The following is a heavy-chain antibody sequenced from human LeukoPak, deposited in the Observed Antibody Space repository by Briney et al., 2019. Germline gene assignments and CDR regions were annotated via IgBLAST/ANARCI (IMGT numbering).Heavy chain of an antibody. V-gene: IGHV3-49*04. D-gene: IGHD2-15*01. CDR3: TRVPRYCSGGSCYSDY. Sequence: GGSLRLSCAASGFTFSSQSMNWVRQAPGKGLEWVGFIRSKAYGGTTEYAASVKGRFTISRDDSKSIAYLQMNSLKTEDTAVYYCTRVPRYCSGGSCYSDYWGQGTLVTVSS. J-gene: IGHJ4*02. CDR1: GFTFSSQS. CDR2: IRSKAYGGTT.